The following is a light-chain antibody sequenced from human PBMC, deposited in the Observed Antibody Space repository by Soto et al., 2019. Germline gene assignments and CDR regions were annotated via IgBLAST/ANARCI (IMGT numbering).Light chain of an antibody. V-gene: IGKV3-20*01. CDR2: GSS. CDR1: QSVSSGY. Sequence: EIVLTQSPGTLSLSPGETATFSCRASQSVSSGYLAWYQQKFGQAPRLLIHGSSSRASGVPDRFSGRGSGTDLTLTISRLEPEDFAVYYCQQYARSPATFGQGTKVEIK. J-gene: IGKJ2*01. CDR3: QQYARSPAT.